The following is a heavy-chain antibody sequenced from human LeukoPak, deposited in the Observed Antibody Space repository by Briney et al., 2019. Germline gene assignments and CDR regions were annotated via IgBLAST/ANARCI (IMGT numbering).Heavy chain of an antibody. CDR2: ISSSSSYI. J-gene: IGHJ4*02. D-gene: IGHD4-17*01. CDR3: AREHTTVTSLLDY. Sequence: GGSLRLSCAASGFMFRSYSMNWVRQAPGKGLEWVSSISSSSSYIFYADSVKGRFTISRDNAKKSLSLQMNSLRAEDTAVYYCAREHTTVTSLLDYWGQGTLVTVSS. CDR1: GFMFRSYS. V-gene: IGHV3-21*01.